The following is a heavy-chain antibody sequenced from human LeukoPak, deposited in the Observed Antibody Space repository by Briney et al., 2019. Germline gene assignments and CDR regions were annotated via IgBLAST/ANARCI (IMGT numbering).Heavy chain of an antibody. Sequence: GGSLRLSCAASGFTFLSYGMHWVRQAPGKGLEWVAFIRYDGSNKYYADSVKGRFTISRDNSKNTLYLQMNSLRAEDTAVYYCAKDQYSGWFDAFDIWGQGTMVTVSS. CDR3: AKDQYSGWFDAFDI. CDR1: GFTFLSYG. D-gene: IGHD6-19*01. CDR2: IRYDGSNK. J-gene: IGHJ3*02. V-gene: IGHV3-30*02.